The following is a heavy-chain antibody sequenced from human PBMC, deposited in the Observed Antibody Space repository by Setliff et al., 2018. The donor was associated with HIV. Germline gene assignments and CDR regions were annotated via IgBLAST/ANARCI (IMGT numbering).Heavy chain of an antibody. CDR2: IYYSGST. Sequence: SETLSLTCTVSGGSINRGDYFWSWIRQHTGKGLEWIGYIYYSGSTYYNPSLKSRVTISVDTSKNQFSLKLSSVTAADTAVYYCARPALGIGGGSRFDNWGQGTRVTVSS. CDR1: GGSINRGDYF. V-gene: IGHV4-30-4*01. CDR3: ARPALGIGGGSRFDN. D-gene: IGHD3-10*01. J-gene: IGHJ4*02.